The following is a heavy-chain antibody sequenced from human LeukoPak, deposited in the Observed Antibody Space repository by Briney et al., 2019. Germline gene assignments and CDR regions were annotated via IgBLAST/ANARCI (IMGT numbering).Heavy chain of an antibody. D-gene: IGHD3-10*01. V-gene: IGHV1-46*01. CDR3: ARDVSLSRYYGSGRLRSYFDY. CDR2: INPSGGST. J-gene: IGHJ4*02. CDR1: GYTFTSYY. Sequence: GASVKVSCKASGYTFTSYYMHWVRQAPGQGLEWMGIINPSGGSTSYAQKFQGRVTMTRDMSTSTVYMELSSLRSEDTAVYYCARDVSLSRYYGSGRLRSYFDYWGQGTLVTVSS.